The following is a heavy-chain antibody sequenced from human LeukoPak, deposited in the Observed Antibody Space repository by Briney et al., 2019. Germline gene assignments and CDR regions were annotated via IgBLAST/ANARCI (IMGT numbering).Heavy chain of an antibody. J-gene: IGHJ4*02. CDR2: ISSSSSYI. CDR1: GFTFSSYS. V-gene: IGHV3-21*01. D-gene: IGHD5-12*01. Sequence: GGSLRLSCAASGFTFSSYSMNWVRQAPGKGLEWVSSISSSSSYIYYADSVKGRFTISRDNAKNSLYLQMNSLRAEDTAVYYCAGDALPPKYSGYDRDDYWGQGTLVTVSS. CDR3: AGDALPPKYSGYDRDDY.